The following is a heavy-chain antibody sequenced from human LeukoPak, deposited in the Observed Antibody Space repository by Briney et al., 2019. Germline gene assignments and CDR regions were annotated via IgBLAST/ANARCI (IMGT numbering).Heavy chain of an antibody. CDR2: IWYDGSNK. D-gene: IGHD3-22*01. Sequence: VWALRLSCEAPGFRLSSSGMHGVGKAAGKGLDWVAVIWYDGSNKYYADSVKGRFTISRDNSKNTLYLQMNSLRAEDTAVYYCAKIWTDGRAYYQFDYWGQGTLVTVSS. CDR1: GFRLSSSG. J-gene: IGHJ4*02. CDR3: AKIWTDGRAYYQFDY. V-gene: IGHV3-33*06.